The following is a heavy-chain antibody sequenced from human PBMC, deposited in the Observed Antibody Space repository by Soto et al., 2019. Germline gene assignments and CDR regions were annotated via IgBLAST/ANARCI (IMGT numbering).Heavy chain of an antibody. CDR1: GGTFSSYA. J-gene: IGHJ6*02. V-gene: IGHV1-69*12. CDR3: ARWSYLHYYYGMDV. D-gene: IGHD1-26*01. CDR2: IIPIFGTA. Sequence: QVQLVQSGAEVKKPGSSVKVSCKASGGTFSSYAISWVRQAPGQGLEWMGGIIPIFGTANYAQKFQGRVTITADEATSTAYMERSSLRSEDTAVYYCARWSYLHYYYGMDVWGQGTTVTVSS.